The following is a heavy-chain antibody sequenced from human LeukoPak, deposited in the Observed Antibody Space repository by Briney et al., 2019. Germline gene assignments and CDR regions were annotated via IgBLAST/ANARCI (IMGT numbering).Heavy chain of an antibody. J-gene: IGHJ6*02. CDR3: ARDLGASHYDILTGYYFYYYYYGMDV. Sequence: GGSLRLSCAASGFTFSSYAMHWVRQAPGKGLEWVAVISYDGSNKYYADSVKGRFTISRDNSKNTLYLQMNSLRAEDTAVYYCARDLGASHYDILTGYYFYYYYYGMDVWGQGTTVTVSS. D-gene: IGHD3-9*01. V-gene: IGHV3-30-3*01. CDR1: GFTFSSYA. CDR2: ISYDGSNK.